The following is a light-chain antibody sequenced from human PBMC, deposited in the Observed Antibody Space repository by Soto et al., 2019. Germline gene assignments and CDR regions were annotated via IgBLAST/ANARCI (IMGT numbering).Light chain of an antibody. V-gene: IGKV3-11*01. CDR2: DAS. CDR1: LSVSVY. J-gene: IGKJ5*01. Sequence: VVLTQSPATLSLSPGERATLSCRTSLSVSVYLDWYQQKPGQAPRLLISDASNGATGIPARFSGSGSGTDFTLTISSLEPEDFAVYYCHQRQYWPPITFGQGTRLEIK. CDR3: HQRQYWPPIT.